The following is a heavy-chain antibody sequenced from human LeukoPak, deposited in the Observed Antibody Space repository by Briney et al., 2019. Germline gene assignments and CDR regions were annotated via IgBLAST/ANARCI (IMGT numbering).Heavy chain of an antibody. Sequence: SVKVSCKASGGTFSSYAISWVRQAPGQGLEWMGGIIPIFGTANYAQKFQGRVTITADKSTSTAYMELSSLRSEDTAVYYCARPSASRYPFDYWGQGTLVTVSS. CDR1: GGTFSSYA. J-gene: IGHJ4*02. CDR3: ARPSASRYPFDY. V-gene: IGHV1-69*06. D-gene: IGHD3-16*02. CDR2: IIPIFGTA.